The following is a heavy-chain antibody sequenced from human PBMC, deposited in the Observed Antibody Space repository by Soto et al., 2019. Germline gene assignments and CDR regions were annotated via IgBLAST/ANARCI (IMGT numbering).Heavy chain of an antibody. J-gene: IGHJ4*02. Sequence: GGSLRLSCAASGFTFSSYSMNWVRQAPGKGLEWVSSISSSSSYIYYADSVKGRFTISRDNAKNSLYLQMNSLRAEDTAVYYCARDTLGVTIRIDYWGQGTLVTVSS. CDR3: ARDTLGVTIRIDY. CDR1: GFTFSSYS. V-gene: IGHV3-21*01. D-gene: IGHD2-21*02. CDR2: ISSSSSYI.